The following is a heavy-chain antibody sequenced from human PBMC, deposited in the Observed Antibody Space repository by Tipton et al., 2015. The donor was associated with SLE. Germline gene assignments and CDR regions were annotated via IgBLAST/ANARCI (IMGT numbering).Heavy chain of an antibody. CDR1: GGSIRSYY. J-gene: IGHJ2*01. CDR3: ARIAVAGPYWYFDL. Sequence: TLSLTCTGSGGSIRSYYWSWIRQPPGKGLEWIGYIYYSGSTNYNPPLKSRVTISVDKSKNQFSLKLSSVTAADTAVYYCARIAVAGPYWYFDLWGRGTLVTVSS. CDR2: IYYSGST. V-gene: IGHV4-59*12. D-gene: IGHD6-19*01.